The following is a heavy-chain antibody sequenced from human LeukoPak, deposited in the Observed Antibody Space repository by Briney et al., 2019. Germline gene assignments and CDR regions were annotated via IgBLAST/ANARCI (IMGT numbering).Heavy chain of an antibody. CDR3: ARSVQSYSYVGYYYMDV. CDR2: IYTSGST. J-gene: IGHJ6*03. Sequence: SQTLSLTCTVSGGSISSGSYYWSWIRQPAGKGLEWIGRIYTSGSTNYNPSFKSRVTISVDTSKNQFSLKLSSVTAADTAVYYCARSVQSYSYVGYYYMDVWGKGTTVTVSS. CDR1: GGSISSGSYY. D-gene: IGHD5-18*01. V-gene: IGHV4-61*02.